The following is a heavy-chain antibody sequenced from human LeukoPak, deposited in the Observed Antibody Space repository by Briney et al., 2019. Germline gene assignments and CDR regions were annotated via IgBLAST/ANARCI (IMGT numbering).Heavy chain of an antibody. CDR2: VSSSSDSI. V-gene: IGHV3-9*01. CDR3: VRDRGSYRPIDY. Sequence: GRSLRLSCAASGFKFDDYSMHWVRQSPGKGLEWVSGVSSSSDSIDYVGSVKGRFTISRDNAENSLYLEMNSLRVEDTAIYYCVRDRGSYRPIDYWGQGTLVTVSS. CDR1: GFKFDDYS. J-gene: IGHJ4*02. D-gene: IGHD1-26*01.